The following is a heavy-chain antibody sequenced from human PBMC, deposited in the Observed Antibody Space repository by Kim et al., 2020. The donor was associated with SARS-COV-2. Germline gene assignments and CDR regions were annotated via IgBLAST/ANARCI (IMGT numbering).Heavy chain of an antibody. J-gene: IGHJ6*02. Sequence: GGSLRLSCAASGFTFSSYGMHWVRQAPGKGLEWVAVISYDGSNKYYADSVKGRFTISRDNSKNTLYLQMNSLRAEDTAVYYCAKFWDDWVVVPAAINGMDVWGQGTTVTVSS. CDR3: AKFWDDWVVVPAAINGMDV. V-gene: IGHV3-30*18. CDR2: ISYDGSNK. D-gene: IGHD2-2*01. CDR1: GFTFSSYG.